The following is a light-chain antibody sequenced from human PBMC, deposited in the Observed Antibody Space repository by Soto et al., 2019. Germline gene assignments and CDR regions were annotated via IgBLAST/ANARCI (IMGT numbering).Light chain of an antibody. CDR1: QSVSSSY. Sequence: EIVMTQSPATLSVSPGERATFSCRASQSVSSSYLAWYQQKPGQAPRLLIYGASSRATGIPDRFSGSGSGTDFTLTISGLEPEDFAVYYCQQYGSSLSTFGQGTKVDIK. V-gene: IGKV3-20*01. CDR2: GAS. CDR3: QQYGSSLST. J-gene: IGKJ1*01.